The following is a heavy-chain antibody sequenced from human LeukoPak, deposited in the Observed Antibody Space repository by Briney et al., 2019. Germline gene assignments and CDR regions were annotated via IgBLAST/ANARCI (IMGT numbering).Heavy chain of an antibody. V-gene: IGHV3-74*01. J-gene: IGHJ4*02. CDR1: GFTFSTYW. CDR2: ISSDGSTT. CDR3: ARVKYCSSASCYSYFDY. D-gene: IGHD2-2*01. Sequence: GGSLILSCAASGFTFSTYWMYWVRQAPGKGLVWVSRISSDGSTTTYADSVKGRFTISRDNAKNTLYLQMNSLRAEDTAVYYCARVKYCSSASCYSYFDYWGQGTLVTVSS.